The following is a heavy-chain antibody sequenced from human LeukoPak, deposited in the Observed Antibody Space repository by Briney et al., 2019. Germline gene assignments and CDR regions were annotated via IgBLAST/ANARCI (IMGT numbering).Heavy chain of an antibody. Sequence: ASVKVSCRASGYTFTDYYIHWVRQAPGQGLEWMAWINPNSGGTYYAQNFHDRITLTRDTSISTAYMELSRLRSDDTAIYYCARANALYCSSTSCLFDYWGQGTLVTVSS. CDR1: GYTFTDYY. CDR2: INPNSGGT. D-gene: IGHD2-2*01. J-gene: IGHJ4*02. V-gene: IGHV1-2*02. CDR3: ARANALYCSSTSCLFDY.